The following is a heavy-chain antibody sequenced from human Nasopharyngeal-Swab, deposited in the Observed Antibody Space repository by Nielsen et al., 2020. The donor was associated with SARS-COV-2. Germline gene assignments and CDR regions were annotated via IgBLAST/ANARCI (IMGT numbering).Heavy chain of an antibody. V-gene: IGHV3-74*01. CDR2: INSDGSST. J-gene: IGHJ6*02. CDR3: AREGAAAEGYYGMDV. Sequence: GESLKISCAASGFTFSSYWMHWVRQAPGKGLVWVSRINSDGSSTSYADSVKGRFTISRDNAKNTLYLQMNSLRAEDTAVYYCAREGAAAEGYYGMDVWGQGTTVTVS. CDR1: GFTFSSYW. D-gene: IGHD6-13*01.